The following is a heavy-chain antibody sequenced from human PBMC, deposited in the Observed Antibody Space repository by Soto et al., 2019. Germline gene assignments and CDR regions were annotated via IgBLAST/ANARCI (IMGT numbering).Heavy chain of an antibody. D-gene: IGHD2-2*01. J-gene: IGHJ6*02. CDR3: ASGSSTRIHREHFYKYYGMDV. CDR1: GYTFTSYG. CDR2: ISAYNGNT. V-gene: IGHV1-18*01. Sequence: ASVKVSCKASGYTFTSYGISWVRQAPGQGLEWMGWISAYNGNTNYAQKLQGRVTMTTDTSTSTAYMELRSLRSDDTAVYYCASGSSTRIHREHFYKYYGMDVWGQGTTVTVSS.